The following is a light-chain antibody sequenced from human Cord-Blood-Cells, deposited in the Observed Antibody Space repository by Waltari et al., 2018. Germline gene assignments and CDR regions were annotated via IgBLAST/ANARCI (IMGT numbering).Light chain of an antibody. V-gene: IGKV4-1*01. CDR1: QSVLYSSKNKNY. CDR2: WAS. J-gene: IGKJ3*01. Sequence: DIVMTQSPDSLAVSLGXRATITCKSSQSVLYSSKNKNYLAWYQQKPGQPPKLLIYWASTRESGVPDRFSGSGSGTDFTLTISSLQAEDVAVXXXQQYYXXPFTFGPGTKVDIK. CDR3: QQYYXXPFT.